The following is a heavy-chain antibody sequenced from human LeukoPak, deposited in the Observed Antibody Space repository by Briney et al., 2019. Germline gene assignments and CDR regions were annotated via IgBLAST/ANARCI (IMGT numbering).Heavy chain of an antibody. Sequence: SETLSLTCTVSGGSISSGSYYWSWIRQPAGKGLEWIGRIYTSGTTNYNPSLKSRVTITVDTSKNQCSLKLSSVTAADTAVYYCAREGYSSSPYYYYYLDVWGKGTTVTISS. CDR1: GGSISSGSYY. V-gene: IGHV4-61*02. CDR2: IYTSGTT. CDR3: AREGYSSSPYYYYYLDV. D-gene: IGHD6-13*01. J-gene: IGHJ6*03.